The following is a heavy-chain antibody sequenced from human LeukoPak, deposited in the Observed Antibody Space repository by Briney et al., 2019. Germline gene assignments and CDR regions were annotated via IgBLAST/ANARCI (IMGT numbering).Heavy chain of an antibody. CDR2: TTNKAHSYTT. D-gene: IGHD2-15*01. CDR3: ARAPSGLDY. CDR1: GFTLSDHN. J-gene: IGHJ4*02. Sequence: GGSLRLSCAVSGFTLSDHNMDWVRQAPGKGLEWVGRTTNKAHSYTTEYAASVKGRFTISRDDSQNSLYLQMNSLKTEDTAVYYCARAPSGLDYWGQGVLVTVSS. V-gene: IGHV3-72*01.